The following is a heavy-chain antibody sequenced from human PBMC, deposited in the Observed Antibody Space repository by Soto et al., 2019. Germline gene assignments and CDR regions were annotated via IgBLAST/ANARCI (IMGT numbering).Heavy chain of an antibody. V-gene: IGHV3-33*01. D-gene: IGHD5-18*01. CDR3: ARDVRGGYSYGFDY. J-gene: IGHJ4*02. CDR1: GFTFSSYG. Sequence: QVQLVESGGGVVQPGRSLRLSCATSGFTFSSYGMHWVRQAPGKGLEWVAVIWYDGSNRYYPDSVRGRFTISRDNSKNTLYLQMNSLIAEDTAVYYCARDVRGGYSYGFDYWGQGTLVTVSS. CDR2: IWYDGSNR.